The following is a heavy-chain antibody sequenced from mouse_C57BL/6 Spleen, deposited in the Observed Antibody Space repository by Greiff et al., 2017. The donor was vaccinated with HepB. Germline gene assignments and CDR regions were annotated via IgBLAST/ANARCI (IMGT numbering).Heavy chain of an antibody. CDR2: IYPGDGDT. V-gene: IGHV1-80*01. Sequence: QVQLQQSGAELVKPGASVKISCKASGYAFSSYWMNWVKQRPGKGLEWIGQIYPGDGDTNYNGKFKGKATLTADKSSRTAYMPLSILTSEASAVYFCASYGSYGGFAYWGQGTLVAVSA. CDR3: ASYGSYGGFAY. CDR1: GYAFSSYW. J-gene: IGHJ3*01. D-gene: IGHD1-1*02.